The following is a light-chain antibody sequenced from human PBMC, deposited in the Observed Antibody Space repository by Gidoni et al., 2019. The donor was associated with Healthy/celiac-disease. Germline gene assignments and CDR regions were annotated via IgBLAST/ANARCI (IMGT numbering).Light chain of an antibody. J-gene: IGKJ4*01. CDR1: QSVSSSY. CDR3: QQYGSSRT. Sequence: IMLTQSPGTLSLSPGERATLTCRASQSVSSSYLAWYQQKPGQAPRLLIYGASSRATGIPARCSGSGSGTDFTLTISRLEPEDFAEYYCQQYGSSRTFGGGTKVEIK. CDR2: GAS. V-gene: IGKV3-20*01.